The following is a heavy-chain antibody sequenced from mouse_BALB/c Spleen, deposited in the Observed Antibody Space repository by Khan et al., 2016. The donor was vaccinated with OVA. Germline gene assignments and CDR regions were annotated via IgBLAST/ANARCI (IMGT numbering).Heavy chain of an antibody. V-gene: IGHV3-2*02. CDR2: ISYSGVT. Sequence: EVELVESGPGLVKPSQSLSLTCTVTGYSITSGYAWNWIRPFPGNKLEWMGYISYSGVTSYTPSLKSRISITRDTSKNQFFLQLNSVTTEDTATYYCARGNYYGYYVDYWGQGTTLTVSS. CDR3: ARGNYYGYYVDY. CDR1: GYSITSGYA. D-gene: IGHD1-1*01. J-gene: IGHJ2*01.